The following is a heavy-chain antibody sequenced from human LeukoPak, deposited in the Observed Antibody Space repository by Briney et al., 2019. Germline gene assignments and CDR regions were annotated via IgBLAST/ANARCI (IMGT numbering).Heavy chain of an antibody. V-gene: IGHV3-30*04. Sequence: SGGSLRLSCAASGFTFSSYAMHWVRQAPGKGLEWVAVISYDGSNKYYADSVKGRFTISRDNSKNTLYLQMNSLRAEDTAVYYCASGPNSGWYVYWGQGTLVTVSS. J-gene: IGHJ4*02. CDR1: GFTFSSYA. D-gene: IGHD6-19*01. CDR2: ISYDGSNK. CDR3: ASGPNSGWYVY.